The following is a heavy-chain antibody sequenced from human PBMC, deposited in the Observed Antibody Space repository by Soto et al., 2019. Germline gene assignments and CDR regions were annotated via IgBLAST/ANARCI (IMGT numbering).Heavy chain of an antibody. CDR3: ARIFRVGSGSYYNSYYYYMDF. J-gene: IGHJ6*03. CDR2: IFSNGEK. V-gene: IGHV2-26*01. D-gene: IGHD3-10*01. CDR1: GFSLSNARMG. Sequence: SGPTLVNPTETLTLTCTVSGFSLSNARMGVSWIRQPPGKALEGLAHIFSNGEKSYSKSLKSRLTISNDTSKSQVVLTMTNMDPVDTATYYCARIFRVGSGSYYNSYYYYMDFWGQGTPVPVSS.